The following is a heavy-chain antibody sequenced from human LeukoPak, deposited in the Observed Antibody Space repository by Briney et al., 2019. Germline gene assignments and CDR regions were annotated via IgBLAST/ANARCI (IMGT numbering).Heavy chain of an antibody. CDR3: ARHLGEPHDYFYYYMDV. J-gene: IGHJ6*03. Sequence: GASVKVSCTASGGTFSSYAISWVRQAPGQGLEWMGGIIPTFGTANYAQKFQGRVTITTDESTSTAYMELSSLRSEDTAVYYCARHLGEPHDYFYYYMDVWGKGTTVTVSS. CDR1: GGTFSSYA. CDR2: IIPTFGTA. V-gene: IGHV1-69*05.